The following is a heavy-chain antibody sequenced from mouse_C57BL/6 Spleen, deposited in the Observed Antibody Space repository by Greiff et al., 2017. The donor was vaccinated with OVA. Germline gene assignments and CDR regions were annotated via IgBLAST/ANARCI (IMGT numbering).Heavy chain of an antibody. D-gene: IGHD4-1*01. CDR1: GYSITSGYY. CDR2: ISYDGSN. Sequence: DVKLQESGPGLVKPSQSLSLTCSVTGYSITSGYYWNWIRQFPGNKLEWMGYISYDGSNNYNPSLKNRISITRDTSKNQFFLKLNSVTTEDTATYYCAREATGVAYWGQGTLVTVSA. J-gene: IGHJ3*01. V-gene: IGHV3-6*01. CDR3: AREATGVAY.